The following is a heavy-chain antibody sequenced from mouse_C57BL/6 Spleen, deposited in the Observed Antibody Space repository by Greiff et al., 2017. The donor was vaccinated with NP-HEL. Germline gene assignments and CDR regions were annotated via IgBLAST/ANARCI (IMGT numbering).Heavy chain of an antibody. CDR2: IRSNSTNYAT. CDR1: GFSFNTYA. Sequence: DVMLVESGGGLVQPKGSLKLSCAASGFSFNTYAMHWVRQAPGKGLEWVARIRSNSTNYATSYADSMKDSFTISTDDSESMLYMQMNNLKSEDTSMFYCVIHDGYYVGFAYWGQGTLVTVSA. J-gene: IGHJ3*01. CDR3: VIHDGYYVGFAY. V-gene: IGHV10-1*01. D-gene: IGHD2-3*01.